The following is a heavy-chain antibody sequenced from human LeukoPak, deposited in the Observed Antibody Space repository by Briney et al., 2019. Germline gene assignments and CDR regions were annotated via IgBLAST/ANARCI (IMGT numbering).Heavy chain of an antibody. CDR3: ARDRTYCSGGSCFLKGVYYYGMDV. J-gene: IGHJ6*02. Sequence: GASVKVSCKASGYTFTSYYMHWVRQAPGQGLEWMGIINPSGGSTSYAQKFQGRVTMTRDTSTSTVYMELSSLRSEDTAVYYCARDRTYCSGGSCFLKGVYYYGMDVWGQGTTVTVSS. V-gene: IGHV1-46*01. D-gene: IGHD2-15*01. CDR1: GYTFTSYY. CDR2: INPSGGST.